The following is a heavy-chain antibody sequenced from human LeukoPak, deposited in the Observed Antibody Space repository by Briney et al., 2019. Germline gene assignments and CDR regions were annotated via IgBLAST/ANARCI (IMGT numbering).Heavy chain of an antibody. Sequence: SETLSLTCTVSGGSISSYYWSWIRQPPGKGLEWIGYIYYSGSTNYNPSLKSRVTISVDTSKNQFSLKLSSVTAADTAVYYCAGGVGTAMAIDFDYWGQGTLVTVSS. CDR1: GGSISSYY. J-gene: IGHJ4*02. D-gene: IGHD5-18*01. V-gene: IGHV4-59*12. CDR2: IYYSGST. CDR3: AGGVGTAMAIDFDY.